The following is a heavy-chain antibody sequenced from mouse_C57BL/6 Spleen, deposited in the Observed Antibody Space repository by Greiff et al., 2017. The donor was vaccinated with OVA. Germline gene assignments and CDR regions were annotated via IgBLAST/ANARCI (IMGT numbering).Heavy chain of an antibody. CDR1: GYTFTEYT. D-gene: IGHD1-1*01. Sequence: QVQLKQSGAELVKPGASVKLSCKASGYTFTEYTIHWVKQRSGQGLEWIGWFYPGSGSIKYNEKFKDKATLTADKSSSTVYMELSRLTSEDSAVYFCARQEEDYYGSSPPGFDYWGQGTTLTVSS. CDR2: FYPGSGSI. CDR3: ARQEEDYYGSSPPGFDY. J-gene: IGHJ2*01. V-gene: IGHV1-62-2*01.